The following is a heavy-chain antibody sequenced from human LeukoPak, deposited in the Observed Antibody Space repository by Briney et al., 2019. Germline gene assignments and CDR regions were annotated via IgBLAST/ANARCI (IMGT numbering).Heavy chain of an antibody. CDR2: IYDSGST. CDR3: AREVGNSYYYYYMDV. J-gene: IGHJ6*03. D-gene: IGHD1-14*01. Sequence: SETLSLTCTVSGYSLNTGYYWGWIRQPPGKGLEWIGTIYDSGSTYYTPSLKSRVTISVDTSKNQFSLKLNSVTAADTAVYYCAREVGNSYYYYYMDVWGKGTTVTVSS. CDR1: GYSLNTGYY. V-gene: IGHV4-38-2*02.